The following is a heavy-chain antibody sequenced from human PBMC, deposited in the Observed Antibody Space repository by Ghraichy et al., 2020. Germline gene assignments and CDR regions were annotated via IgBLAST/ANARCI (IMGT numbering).Heavy chain of an antibody. V-gene: IGHV4-59*01. CDR2: IFSAGTT. D-gene: IGHD3-10*01. J-gene: IGHJ6*02. CDR3: ARAFGNYNAMDV. Sequence: SETLSLTCTVSGASISSYDWSWIRQPPGSRLEWIGHIFSAGTTNYNPSLKSRLSVSFDTSKNQFSLTLSSVTAADTAVYYCARAFGNYNAMDVWGHGTPVTVSS. CDR1: GASISSYD.